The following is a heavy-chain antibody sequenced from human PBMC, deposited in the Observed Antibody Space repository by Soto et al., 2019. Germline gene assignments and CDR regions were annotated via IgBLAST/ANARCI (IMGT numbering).Heavy chain of an antibody. CDR3: ARGLGGYEILRGGDYDYAMDV. CDR2: IWYDGSNK. Sequence: QVQLVESEGGVVQPGRSLRLSCAASGFTFNAYAMHWVRQAPGKGLEWVAVIWYDGSNKLYGDSVKGRFTISRDNSKNVLYLQMNSLRVDDTALYFCARGLGGYEILRGGDYDYAMDVWGQGITVTVSS. CDR1: GFTFNAYA. J-gene: IGHJ6*02. D-gene: IGHD3-9*01. V-gene: IGHV3-33*01.